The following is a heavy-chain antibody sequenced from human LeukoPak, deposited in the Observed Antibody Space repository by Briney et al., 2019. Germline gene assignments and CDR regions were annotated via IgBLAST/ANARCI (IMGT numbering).Heavy chain of an antibody. V-gene: IGHV3-7*01. D-gene: IGHD3-10*01. CDR3: ARDSIGAYDY. CDR2: IKEDGSQK. J-gene: IGHJ4*02. CDR1: GFTFSSYW. Sequence: GGSLRLSCAASGFTFSSYWMSWVRQAPGKGLEWVANIKEDGSQKYYVDSVKGRFTISRDNAKKSLYLQMNSLRAEDTAVYYCARDSIGAYDYWGQGNLVTVSS.